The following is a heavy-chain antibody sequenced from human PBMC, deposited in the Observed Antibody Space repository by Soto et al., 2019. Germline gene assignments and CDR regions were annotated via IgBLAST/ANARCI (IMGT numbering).Heavy chain of an antibody. J-gene: IGHJ5*02. D-gene: IGHD6-13*01. Sequence: PSETLSLTCTVSGGSISSGGYYWSWIRQHPGKGLEWIGYIYYSGSTYYNPSLKSRVTMSVDTSKNQFSLKLSSVTAADTAVYYCARDRHSKGWFDPWGQGTLVTVYS. V-gene: IGHV4-31*03. CDR2: IYYSGST. CDR1: GGSISSGGYY. CDR3: ARDRHSKGWFDP.